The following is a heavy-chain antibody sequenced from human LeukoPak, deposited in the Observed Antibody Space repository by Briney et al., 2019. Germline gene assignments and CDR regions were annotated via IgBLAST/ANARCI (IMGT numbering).Heavy chain of an antibody. CDR3: ARDYCSGGSCYSGGFVY. V-gene: IGHV3-21*01. Sequence: PGGSLRRSCAASGFTFSSYSMKWVRQAPGKGLEWVSSISSSSSYIYYADSVKGRFTISRDNAKNSLYLQMNSLRAEDTAVYYCARDYCSGGSCYSGGFVYWGQGTLVTVSS. D-gene: IGHD2-15*01. J-gene: IGHJ4*02. CDR1: GFTFSSYS. CDR2: ISSSSSYI.